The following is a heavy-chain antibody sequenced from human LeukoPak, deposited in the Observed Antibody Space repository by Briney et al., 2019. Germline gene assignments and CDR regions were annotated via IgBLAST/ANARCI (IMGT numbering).Heavy chain of an antibody. CDR1: GFSFSGYA. J-gene: IGHJ6*03. CDR3: AKGSSWTPGRGYYYMDV. CDR2: ISYNGGRK. D-gene: IGHD6-13*01. V-gene: IGHV3-30*04. Sequence: GGSLRLSCVASGFSFSGYAIHWVRQAPGKGLEWVALISYNGGRKEYADSVKGRFTIDRDNSKNTLYLQMNSLRAEDTAVYYCAKGSSWTPGRGYYYMDVWGKGTTVTISS.